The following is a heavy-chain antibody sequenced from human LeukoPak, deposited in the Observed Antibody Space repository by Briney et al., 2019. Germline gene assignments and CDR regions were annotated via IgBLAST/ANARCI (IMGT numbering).Heavy chain of an antibody. CDR2: IVVGSGNT. D-gene: IGHD2-15*01. J-gene: IGHJ6*02. CDR1: GFTFTSSA. Sequence: SVKVSCKASGFTFTSSAMQWVRQARGQRLEWIGWIVVGSGNTNYAQKFQERVTITRDMSTSTAYMELSSLRSEDTAVYYCAAALPGHYYYGMDVWGQGTTVTVSS. V-gene: IGHV1-58*02. CDR3: AAALPGHYYYGMDV.